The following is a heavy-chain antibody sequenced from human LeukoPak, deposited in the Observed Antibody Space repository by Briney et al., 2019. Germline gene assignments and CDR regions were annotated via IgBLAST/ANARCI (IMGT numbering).Heavy chain of an antibody. D-gene: IGHD2-8*01. Sequence: PSETLSLTCAVYGGSFSGYYWSWIRQPPGKGLEWIGEINHSGSTNYNPSLKSRVTISVDTSKNQFSLKLSSVTAADTAVYYCAVLGYCTNGVCYKAGDYWGQGTLVTVSS. J-gene: IGHJ4*02. CDR3: AVLGYCTNGVCYKAGDY. V-gene: IGHV4-34*01. CDR2: INHSGST. CDR1: GGSFSGYY.